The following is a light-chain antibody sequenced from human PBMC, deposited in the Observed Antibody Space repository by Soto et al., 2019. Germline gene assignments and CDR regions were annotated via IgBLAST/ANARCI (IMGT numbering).Light chain of an antibody. J-gene: IGKJ1*01. Sequence: VLTQSPVTLSLSPGERATLSCSASQSVSSTYVAWYQQKSGQAPRLLIYGASSRATGIPDRFSGSGSGTDFTLTISRLEPEDFAVYYCHQYVSSWTFGQGTKVDIK. CDR1: QSVSSTY. CDR2: GAS. CDR3: HQYVSSWT. V-gene: IGKV3-20*01.